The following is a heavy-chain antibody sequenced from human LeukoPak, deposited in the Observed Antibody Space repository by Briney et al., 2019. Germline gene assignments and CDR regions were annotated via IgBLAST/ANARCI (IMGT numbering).Heavy chain of an antibody. CDR3: ASDDLQNYYDPHYFDY. J-gene: IGHJ4*02. V-gene: IGHV3-7*01. CDR1: GFTFSSYW. Sequence: GGSLRLSCAASGFTFSSYWMSWVRQAPGKGLEWVANIKQDGSEKYYVDSVKGRFTISRDNAKNSLYLQMNSLRAEDTAVYYCASDDLQNYYDPHYFDYWGQGTLVTVSS. D-gene: IGHD3-22*01. CDR2: IKQDGSEK.